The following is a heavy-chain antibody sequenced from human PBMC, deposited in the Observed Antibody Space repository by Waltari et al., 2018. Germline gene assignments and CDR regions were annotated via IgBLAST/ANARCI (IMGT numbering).Heavy chain of an antibody. CDR2: ISHSGDT. CDR3: ARARYFGLLFAWFDP. Sequence: QVQLQASGPGLVKSSETLSLTCTVSGASLSSSDWWTWCRQSPGKGLEWIGEISHSGDTDYHPSLKGRVTISADRSRNQRSLNLNSVTAADTAVYYCARARYFGLLFAWFDPWGQGTLVTVSS. J-gene: IGHJ5*02. V-gene: IGHV4-4*02. D-gene: IGHD2-21*02. CDR1: GASLSSSDW.